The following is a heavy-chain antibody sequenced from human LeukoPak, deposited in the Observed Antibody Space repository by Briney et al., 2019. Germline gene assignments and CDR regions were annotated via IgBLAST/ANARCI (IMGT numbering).Heavy chain of an antibody. J-gene: IGHJ3*02. D-gene: IGHD3-10*01. CDR3: ASSKRITMVRGVTRAFDI. V-gene: IGHV1-8*02. CDR1: GYTFTGYY. CDR2: MNPNSGNT. Sequence: ASVKVSCKASGYTFTGYYMHWVRQATGQGLEWMGWMNPNSGNTGYAQKFQGRVTMTRNTSISTAYMELSSLRSEDTAVYYCASSKRITMVRGVTRAFDIWGQGTMVTVSS.